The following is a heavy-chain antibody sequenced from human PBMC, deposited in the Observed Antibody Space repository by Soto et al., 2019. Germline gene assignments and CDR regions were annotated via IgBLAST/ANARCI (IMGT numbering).Heavy chain of an antibody. Sequence: SETLSLTCTVSGGSISSYYWSWIRQPPGKGLEWIGYIYYSGSTKYNPSLKSRVTISVDTSKNQFSLKLSSVTAADTAVYYCAREGDGTLDYWGQGTLVTVSS. CDR2: IYYSGST. J-gene: IGHJ4*02. CDR1: GGSISSYY. V-gene: IGHV4-59*12. CDR3: AREGDGTLDY. D-gene: IGHD1-1*01.